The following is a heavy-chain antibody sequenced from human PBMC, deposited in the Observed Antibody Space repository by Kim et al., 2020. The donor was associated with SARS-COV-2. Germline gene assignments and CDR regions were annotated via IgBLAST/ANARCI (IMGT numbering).Heavy chain of an antibody. Sequence: GGSLRLSCAASGFTFSDYYMSWIRQAPGKGLEWGSYISSSGSTIYYADSVKGRFTISRDNAKNSLYLQMNSLRAEDTAVYYCARVRGAAGPLYYYCYGMDVWGQGTTVTVSS. CDR1: GFTFSDYY. V-gene: IGHV3-11*01. CDR2: ISSSGSTI. J-gene: IGHJ6*02. D-gene: IGHD6-13*01. CDR3: ARVRGAAGPLYYYCYGMDV.